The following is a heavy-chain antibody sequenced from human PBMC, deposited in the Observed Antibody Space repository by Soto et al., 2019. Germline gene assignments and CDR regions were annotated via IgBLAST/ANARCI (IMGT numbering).Heavy chain of an antibody. J-gene: IGHJ6*02. CDR1: GFTFSSYS. Sequence: EVQLVESGGGLVKPGGSLRLSCAASGFTFSSYSMNWVRQAPGKGLEWVSSISSSSSYLYYADAVKGRFTISRDNAKNSLYLQMNSLRDEDTAVYYCARDVGEDDFWIESYGMDVWGQGTTVTVSS. CDR3: ARDVGEDDFWIESYGMDV. CDR2: ISSSSSYL. V-gene: IGHV3-21*01. D-gene: IGHD3-3*01.